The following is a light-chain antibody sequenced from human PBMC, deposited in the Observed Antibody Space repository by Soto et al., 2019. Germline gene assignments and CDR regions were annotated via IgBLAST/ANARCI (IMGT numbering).Light chain of an antibody. CDR3: QSYDSSPV. CDR1: SSNIGAGYD. V-gene: IGLV1-40*01. Sequence: QSVLTQPPSVSGAPGQRVTISCTGSSSNIGAGYDVHWYQQLPGTAPKLLIYGNSNRPSVVPDRFSGSKSGTSASLAITGLKAEYEADYYCQSYDSSPVFGTGTKLTDL. CDR2: GNS. J-gene: IGLJ1*01.